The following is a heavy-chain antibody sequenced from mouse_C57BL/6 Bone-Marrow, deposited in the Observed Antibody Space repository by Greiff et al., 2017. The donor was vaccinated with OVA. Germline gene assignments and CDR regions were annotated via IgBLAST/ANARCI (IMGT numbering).Heavy chain of an antibody. CDR3: ASVRGFDY. CDR1: GFTFSSYT. CDR2: ISGGGGNT. Sequence: EVQLVESGGGLVKPGGSLKLSCAASGFTFSSYTMSWVRQTPEKRLEWVATISGGGGNTYYPDSVKGRFTITRDKAENTLYLQMSSLRSEDTALYYCASVRGFDYWGQGTTLTVSS. J-gene: IGHJ2*01. V-gene: IGHV5-9*01.